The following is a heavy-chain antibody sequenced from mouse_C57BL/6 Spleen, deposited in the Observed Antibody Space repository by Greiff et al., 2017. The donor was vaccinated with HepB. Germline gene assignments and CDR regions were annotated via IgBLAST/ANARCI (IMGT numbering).Heavy chain of an antibody. CDR2: INPYNGGT. CDR1: GYTFTDYY. CDR3: ARRLITTVMDY. V-gene: IGHV1-19*01. D-gene: IGHD1-1*01. J-gene: IGHJ4*01. Sequence: DVKLQESGPVLVKPGASVKMSCKASGYTFTDYYMNWVKQSHGKSLEWIGVINPYNGGTSYNQKFKGKATLTVDKSSSTAYMELNSLTSEDSAVYYCARRLITTVMDYWGQGTSVTVSS.